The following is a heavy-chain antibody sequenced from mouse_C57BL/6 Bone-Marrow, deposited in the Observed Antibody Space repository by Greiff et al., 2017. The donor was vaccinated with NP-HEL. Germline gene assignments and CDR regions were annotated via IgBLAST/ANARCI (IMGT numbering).Heavy chain of an antibody. CDR2: IYPRSGNT. J-gene: IGHJ2*01. V-gene: IGHV1-81*01. CDR3: ARGDYGSYYFDY. CDR1: GYTFTSYG. D-gene: IGHD1-1*01. Sequence: QVQLKESGAELARPGASVKLSCKASGYTFTSYGISWVKQRTGQGLEWIGEIYPRSGNTYYNEKFKGKATLTADKSSSTAYMELRSLTSEDSAVYFCARGDYGSYYFDYWGQGTTLTVSS.